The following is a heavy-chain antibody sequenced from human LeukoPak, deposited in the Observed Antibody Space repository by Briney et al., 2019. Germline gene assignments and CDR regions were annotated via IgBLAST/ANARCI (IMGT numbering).Heavy chain of an antibody. V-gene: IGHV4-39*07. CDR3: ARDGIVVVVAAMDAFDI. CDR1: GGSISSSSYY. D-gene: IGHD2-15*01. CDR2: IYYSGST. Sequence: SETLSLTCTVSGGSISSSSYYWGWIRQPPGKGLEWIGSIYYSGSTYYNPSLKSRVTISVDTSKNQFSLKLSSVTAADTAAYYCARDGIVVVVAAMDAFDIWGQGTMVTVSS. J-gene: IGHJ3*02.